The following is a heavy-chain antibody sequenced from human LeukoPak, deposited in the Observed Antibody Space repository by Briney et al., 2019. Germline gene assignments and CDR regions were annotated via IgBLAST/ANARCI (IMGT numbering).Heavy chain of an antibody. CDR3: ARATVTTCAFDI. J-gene: IGHJ3*02. Sequence: SGGSLRLFCAASGFTFCSYSMNWVRQAPGKGLEWVSSISSSSSYIYYADSVKGRFTISRDNAKNSLYLQMNSLRAEDTAVYDCARATVTTCAFDIWGQGTMVTVSS. CDR2: ISSSSSYI. V-gene: IGHV3-21*01. D-gene: IGHD4-17*01. CDR1: GFTFCSYS.